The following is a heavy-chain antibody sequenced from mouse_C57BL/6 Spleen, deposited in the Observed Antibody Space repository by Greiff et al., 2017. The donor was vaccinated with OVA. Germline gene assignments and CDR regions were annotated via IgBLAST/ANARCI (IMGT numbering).Heavy chain of an antibody. CDR1: GYAFSSYW. Sequence: VKLMESGAELVKPGASVKISCKASGYAFSSYWMNWVKQRPGKGLEWIGQIYPGDGDTNYNGKFKGKATLTADKSSSTAYMQLSSLTSEDSAVYFCARCDYGSSYHWGQGTTLTVSS. J-gene: IGHJ2*01. V-gene: IGHV1-80*01. CDR3: ARCDYGSSYH. CDR2: IYPGDGDT. D-gene: IGHD1-1*01.